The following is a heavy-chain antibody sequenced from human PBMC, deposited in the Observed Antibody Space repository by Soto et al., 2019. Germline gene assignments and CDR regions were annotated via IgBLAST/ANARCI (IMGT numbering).Heavy chain of an antibody. CDR3: ARDRIAAAGTGVTYYCYGMDV. CDR1: GFTFSSYW. Sequence: GGSLRLSCAASGFTFSSYWMSWVRQAPGKGLEWVANIKQDGSEKYYVDSVKGRFTISRDNAKNSLYLQMNSLRAEDTAVYYCARDRIAAAGTGVTYYCYGMDVWGQGTTVTVSS. D-gene: IGHD6-13*01. CDR2: IKQDGSEK. V-gene: IGHV3-7*03. J-gene: IGHJ6*02.